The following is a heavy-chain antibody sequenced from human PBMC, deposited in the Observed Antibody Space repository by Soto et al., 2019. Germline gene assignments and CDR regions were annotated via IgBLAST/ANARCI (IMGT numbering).Heavy chain of an antibody. J-gene: IGHJ4*02. CDR3: AKGKANTLFGVDTLFDY. CDR2: ISGSGGYT. CDR1: GFTFSSYA. D-gene: IGHD3-3*01. V-gene: IGHV3-23*01. Sequence: GGSLRLSCAASGFTFSSYAMSWVRQAPGKGLEWVSTISGSGGYTYYPDSVKGRFTISRDNSRNTLSLQMNSLRADDSAVYYCAKGKANTLFGVDTLFDYWGQGTLVTVPS.